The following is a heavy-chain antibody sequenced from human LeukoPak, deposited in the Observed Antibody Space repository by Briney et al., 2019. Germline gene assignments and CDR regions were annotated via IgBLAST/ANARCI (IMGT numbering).Heavy chain of an antibody. J-gene: IGHJ4*02. Sequence: GRSLRLSCAASGFTFSSYAMHWVRQAPGKGLEWVAVISYDESNKYYADSVKGRFTISRDNSKNTLYLQMNSLRAEDTAVYYCARIFSIAVAGTSGVDYWGQGTLVTVSS. CDR3: ARIFSIAVAGTSGVDY. D-gene: IGHD6-19*01. V-gene: IGHV3-30*04. CDR2: ISYDESNK. CDR1: GFTFSSYA.